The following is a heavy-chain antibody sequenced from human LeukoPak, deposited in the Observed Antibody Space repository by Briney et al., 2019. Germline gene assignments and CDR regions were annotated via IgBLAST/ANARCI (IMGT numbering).Heavy chain of an antibody. CDR3: ARDGGDYYDSSGYYDY. CDR1: GGSFSDYY. V-gene: IGHV4-34*01. Sequence: SETLSLTCAVYGGSFSDYYWSWIRQPPGKGLEWIGEINHSGSTNYNPSLKSRVTISVDTSKNQFSLKLSSVTAADTAVYYCARDGGDYYDSSGYYDYWGQGTLVTVSS. CDR2: INHSGST. D-gene: IGHD3-22*01. J-gene: IGHJ4*02.